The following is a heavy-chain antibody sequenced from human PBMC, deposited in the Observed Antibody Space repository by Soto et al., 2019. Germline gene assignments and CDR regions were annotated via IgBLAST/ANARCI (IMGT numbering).Heavy chain of an antibody. D-gene: IGHD3-10*01. Sequence: GGSLRLSCSGSGFIFSTYDMHWVRQVTGKGQEWVSSIGTGGKTYYPGSVKGRFTVSRENAKNSLYLQMSSLRAGDTAVYYCARGSMSRRVCRLDEWGYGSLVTVSS. CDR3: ARGSMSRRVCRLDE. CDR2: IGTGGKT. CDR1: GFIFSTYD. V-gene: IGHV3-13*04. J-gene: IGHJ4*01.